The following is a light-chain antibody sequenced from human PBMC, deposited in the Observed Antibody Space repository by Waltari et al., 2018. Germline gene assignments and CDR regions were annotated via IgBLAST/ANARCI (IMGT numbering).Light chain of an antibody. J-gene: IGLJ3*02. CDR3: SSYTSSNTLV. V-gene: IGLV2-14*01. CDR2: EFS. Sequence: QSALTQPASVSGSPGQSITISCTGTSSDVGGYNYVSWYQQHPGKAPNPMIYEFSNRPSGVSIRFAGSKPGNTASLTISGLQAEDEGDYYCSSYTSSNTLVFGGGTKLTVL. CDR1: SSDVGGYNY.